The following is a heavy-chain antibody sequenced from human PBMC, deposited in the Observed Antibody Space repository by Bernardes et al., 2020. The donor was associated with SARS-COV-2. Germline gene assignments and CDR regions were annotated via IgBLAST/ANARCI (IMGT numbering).Heavy chain of an antibody. D-gene: IGHD6-19*01. CDR2: IYYNGNT. V-gene: IGHV4-39*01. CDR3: ARTTIHVAGPPFDI. J-gene: IGHJ3*02. Sequence: SETLSLTCTVSSGSIYTSGYYWGWLRQPPGKGLEWIGNIYYNGNTYYNPSLKSRVTISVDTSKNQFSLKLTSVTPADTSLYYCARTTIHVAGPPFDIWGQGTVVTVSS. CDR1: SGSIYTSGYY.